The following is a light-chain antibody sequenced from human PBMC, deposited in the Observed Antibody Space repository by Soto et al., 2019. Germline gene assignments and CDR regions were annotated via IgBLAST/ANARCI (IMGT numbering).Light chain of an antibody. CDR1: QSVSSSY. CDR3: QQYVSSPLT. CDR2: GAS. Sequence: ESVLTQSAGTLSLSPGERATLSCRASQSVSSSYLAWYQQKPGQAPRFLIYGASSRATGIPDRFSGSGSGTDFTLTISRLEPEDFAVYYCQQYVSSPLTFGGGTKVDIK. V-gene: IGKV3-20*01. J-gene: IGKJ4*01.